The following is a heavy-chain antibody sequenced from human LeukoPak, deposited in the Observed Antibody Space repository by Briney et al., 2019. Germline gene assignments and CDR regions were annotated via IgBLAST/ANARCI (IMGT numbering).Heavy chain of an antibody. Sequence: SETLSLTCTVSGGSISSSSYYWGWIRQPPGQGLEWIGSIYYSGSTYYNPSLKSRVTISVDTSKNQFSLKLSSVTAADTAVYYCARRQKGYCSSTSCAEFDYWGQGTLVTVSS. CDR3: ARRQKGYCSSTSCAEFDY. V-gene: IGHV4-39*01. CDR2: IYYSGST. D-gene: IGHD2-2*01. J-gene: IGHJ4*02. CDR1: GGSISSSSYY.